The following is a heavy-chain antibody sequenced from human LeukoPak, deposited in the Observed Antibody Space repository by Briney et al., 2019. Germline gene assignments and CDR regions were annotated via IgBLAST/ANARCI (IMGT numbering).Heavy chain of an antibody. Sequence: SETLSLTCAVSGYSISSGYYWGWIRQPPGQGLEWIVSIYHSGSTYYNPSLKSRVTISVDTSKNQFSLKLSSVTAADTAVYYCARRNYGDLDYWGQGTLVTVSS. D-gene: IGHD3-16*01. V-gene: IGHV4-38-2*01. J-gene: IGHJ4*02. CDR2: IYHSGST. CDR1: GYSISSGYY. CDR3: ARRNYGDLDY.